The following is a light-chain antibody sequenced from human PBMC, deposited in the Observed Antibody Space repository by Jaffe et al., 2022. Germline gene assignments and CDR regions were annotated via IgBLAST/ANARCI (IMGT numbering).Light chain of an antibody. V-gene: IGLV6-57*01. J-gene: IGLJ3*02. CDR3: QTYDSTNFWV. CDR2: EIN. CDR1: SGSIATSY. Sequence: KLLLTQPHSVSESPGETVTISCARSSGSIATSYVQWFQQRPGSSPTVVIYEINRRPSGVPDRFSGSIDSSSNSASLTISGLTTEDEGDYYCQTYDSTNFWVFGGGTKLTVL.